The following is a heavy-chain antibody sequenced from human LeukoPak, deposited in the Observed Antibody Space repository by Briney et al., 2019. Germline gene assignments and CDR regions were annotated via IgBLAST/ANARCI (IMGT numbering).Heavy chain of an antibody. CDR2: IKQDGSEK. CDR3: ARGVGRIRGNYYYYGMDV. CDR1: GFNVNSNY. V-gene: IGHV3-7*03. J-gene: IGHJ6*02. D-gene: IGHD1-26*01. Sequence: PGGSLRLSCAASGFNVNSNYMGWVRQAPGKGLEWVANIKQDGSEKYYVDSVKGRFTISRDNAKNSLYLQMNSLRAEDTAVYYCARGVGRIRGNYYYYGMDVWGQGTTVTVSS.